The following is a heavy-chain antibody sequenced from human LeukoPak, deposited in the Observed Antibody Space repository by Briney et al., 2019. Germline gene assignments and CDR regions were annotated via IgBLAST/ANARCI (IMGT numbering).Heavy chain of an antibody. J-gene: IGHJ4*02. CDR2: INHSGST. Sequence: SETLSLTCAVYGGSFSGYYWSWIRQPPGKGLEWIGEINHSGSTNYNPSLKSRVTISVDTSKNQFSLKLSSMTAADTAVYYCARGSTAVTTSHFDYWGQGTLVTVSS. D-gene: IGHD4-17*01. CDR3: ARGSTAVTTSHFDY. V-gene: IGHV4-34*01. CDR1: GGSFSGYY.